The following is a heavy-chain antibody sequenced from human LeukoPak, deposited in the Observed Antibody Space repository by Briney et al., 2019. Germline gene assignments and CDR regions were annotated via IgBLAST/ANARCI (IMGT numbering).Heavy chain of an antibody. CDR3: ATRNIFEY. CDR1: RFTFSGHW. V-gene: IGHV3-7*01. J-gene: IGHJ4*02. CDR2: IKYDGSEK. Sequence: PGGSLRLSCTVSRFTFSGHWMNWVRQAPGKGLEWVATIKYDGSEKGYVDSVEGRFTISRDNSKDSLFLQMDSLRAEDTAVYYCATRNIFEYWGQGTLVTVSS.